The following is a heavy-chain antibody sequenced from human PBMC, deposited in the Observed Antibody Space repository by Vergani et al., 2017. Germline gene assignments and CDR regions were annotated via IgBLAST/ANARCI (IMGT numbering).Heavy chain of an antibody. Sequence: EVQLVQSGAEVKKPGESLKISCKGSGYSFTSYWIGWVRQMPGKGLEWMGIIYPGDSDTRYSPSFQGQVTISADKSISTAYLQLSSLKAADTAMDYCARLCCVKDVWSGRSHNWFDPWGQGTLVTVSS. D-gene: IGHD3-3*01. V-gene: IGHV5-51*01. CDR2: IYPGDSDT. CDR1: GYSFTSYW. J-gene: IGHJ5*02. CDR3: ARLCCVKDVWSGRSHNWFDP.